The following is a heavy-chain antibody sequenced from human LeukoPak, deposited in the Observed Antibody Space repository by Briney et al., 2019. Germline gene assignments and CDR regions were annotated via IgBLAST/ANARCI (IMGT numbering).Heavy chain of an antibody. Sequence: GGSLRLSCAASGFTVSSSYMTWVRQAPGKGLEWVSVIYSGGYTYYADSVKGRFTFSRDNSKNTLYLQMNSLRAEDTAVYYCAKVEMATIRDWGQGTLVTVSS. D-gene: IGHD5-24*01. J-gene: IGHJ4*02. CDR3: AKVEMATIRD. V-gene: IGHV3-66*01. CDR2: IYSGGYT. CDR1: GFTVSSSY.